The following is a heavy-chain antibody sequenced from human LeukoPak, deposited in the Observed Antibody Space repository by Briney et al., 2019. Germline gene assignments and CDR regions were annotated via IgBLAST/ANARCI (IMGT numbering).Heavy chain of an antibody. Sequence: GGSLRLSCAASGFTFSSYGMHWVRQAPGKGLEWVAVISYDGSNKYYADSVKGRFTISRDNSKNTLYLQMNSLRAEDTAVYYCATSWVIQLWGEEVDYWGQGTLVTVSS. J-gene: IGHJ4*02. CDR1: GFTFSSYG. D-gene: IGHD5-18*01. CDR3: ATSWVIQLWGEEVDY. V-gene: IGHV3-30*03. CDR2: ISYDGSNK.